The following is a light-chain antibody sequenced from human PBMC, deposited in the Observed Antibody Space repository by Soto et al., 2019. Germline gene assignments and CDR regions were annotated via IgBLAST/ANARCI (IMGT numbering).Light chain of an antibody. CDR1: NSNIGAGFD. CDR2: GNI. J-gene: IGLJ1*01. Sequence: QSVLTQPPSVSGAPGQRVTISCTGSNSNIGAGFDVHWYQQFPGRAPKLLIFGNINRPSGVPARFSGSKSGSSASLAITGLQKADEAAYYCQSFDSSGGNCYVFGTGTKLTVL. CDR3: QSFDSSGGNCYV. V-gene: IGLV1-40*01.